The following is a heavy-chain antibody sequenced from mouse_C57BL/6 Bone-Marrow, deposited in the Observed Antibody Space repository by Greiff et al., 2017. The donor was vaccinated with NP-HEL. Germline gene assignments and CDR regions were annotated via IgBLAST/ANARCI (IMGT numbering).Heavy chain of an antibody. V-gene: IGHV7-3*01. Sequence: EVKVVESGGGLVQPGGSLSLSCAASGFTFTDYYMNWVRQPPGKALAWLGFIRNKASRYTTEYSASVKGRFTISRDNSQSILYLQMSALRAEDSATYYCARSIYYDYADDPFYAMDYWGQGTSVTVSS. D-gene: IGHD2-4*01. CDR3: ARSIYYDYADDPFYAMDY. CDR1: GFTFTDYY. J-gene: IGHJ4*01. CDR2: IRNKASRYTT.